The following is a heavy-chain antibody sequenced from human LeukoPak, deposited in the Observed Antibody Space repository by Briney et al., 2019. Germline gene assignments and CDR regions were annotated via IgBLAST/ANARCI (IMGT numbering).Heavy chain of an antibody. D-gene: IGHD3-10*01. CDR3: ARDWAGGPHDY. CDR1: GFTFSSYW. V-gene: IGHV3-48*04. CDR2: ISSSGNNI. J-gene: IGHJ4*02. Sequence: QPGGSLRLSCAASGFTFSSYWMHWVRQAPGKGLEWVSYISSSGNNIYYADSVKGRFIISRDNAKNSLYLQMNNLRAEDTAVYYCARDWAGGPHDYWGQGTLVTVSS.